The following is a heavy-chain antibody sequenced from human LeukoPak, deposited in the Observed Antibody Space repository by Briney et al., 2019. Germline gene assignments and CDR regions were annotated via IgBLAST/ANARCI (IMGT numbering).Heavy chain of an antibody. J-gene: IGHJ4*02. Sequence: PGGSLRLPCAASGFTFSSYWMSWVRQAPGKGLEWVANIKQDGSEKYYVDSVKGRFTISRDNAKNSLYLQMNSLRAEDTAVYYCARTPMIVVVMFDYWGQGTLVTVSS. CDR2: IKQDGSEK. D-gene: IGHD3-22*01. CDR3: ARTPMIVVVMFDY. CDR1: GFTFSSYW. V-gene: IGHV3-7*01.